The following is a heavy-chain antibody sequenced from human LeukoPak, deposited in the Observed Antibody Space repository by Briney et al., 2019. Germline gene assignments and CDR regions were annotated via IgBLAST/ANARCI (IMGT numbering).Heavy chain of an antibody. V-gene: IGHV3-30*04. CDR1: GFTFSSYA. Sequence: PGKSLRLSCEASGFTFSSYAMHWVRQAPGKGLEWVSIISYDGSDEKSADSVKGRFTIPRDNAKNMVFLQMNSLRPEDTAVYYCARDQGATLVRGVTPYLDYWGQGTLVSVSS. J-gene: IGHJ4*02. D-gene: IGHD3-10*01. CDR3: ARDQGATLVRGVTPYLDY. CDR2: ISYDGSDE.